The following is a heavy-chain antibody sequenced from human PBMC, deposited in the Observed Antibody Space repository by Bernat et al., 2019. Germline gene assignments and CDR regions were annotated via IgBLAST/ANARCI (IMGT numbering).Heavy chain of an antibody. CDR2: IIPIFGTA. J-gene: IGHJ3*02. Sequence: PYKNTFSSYAISWVRQAPGQGLECMGGIIPIFGTANYAQKFQGRVTITADESTSTAYMELSSLRSEDTAVYYCARERGRAAYYDFWGGYEWAFDIWG. CDR1: KNTFSSYA. CDR3: ARERGRAAYYDFWGGYEWAFDI. D-gene: IGHD3-3*01. V-gene: IGHV1-69*01.